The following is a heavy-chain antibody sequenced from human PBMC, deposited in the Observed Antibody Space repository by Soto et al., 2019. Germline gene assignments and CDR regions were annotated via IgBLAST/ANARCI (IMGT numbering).Heavy chain of an antibody. CDR1: GFTFSSYG. CDR3: ARDRPISTNSNRENYYGMDV. D-gene: IGHD2-8*01. Sequence: QVQLVESGGGVVQPGRSLRLSCAASGFTFSSYGMHWVRQAPGKGLEWVAVIWYDGSNKYYADSVKGRFTISRDNSKNTLYLQMNSLRAEDTAVYYCARDRPISTNSNRENYYGMDVWGQGTTVTVSS. CDR2: IWYDGSNK. J-gene: IGHJ6*02. V-gene: IGHV3-33*01.